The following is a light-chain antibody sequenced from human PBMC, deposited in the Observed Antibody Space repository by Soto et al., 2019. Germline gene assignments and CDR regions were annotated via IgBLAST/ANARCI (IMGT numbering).Light chain of an antibody. CDR3: QQYSDSSGA. J-gene: IGKJ1*01. CDR2: DAS. Sequence: DIQVTQSPSTLSAAVGDRVTITCGAIHSIGTWLAWYQQKAGKAPKLLIFDASPLESGVPSRFSGSGSGTDFTLTSSSLQPDDFATYYCQQYSDSSGAFGQGIKV. CDR1: HSIGTW. V-gene: IGKV1-5*01.